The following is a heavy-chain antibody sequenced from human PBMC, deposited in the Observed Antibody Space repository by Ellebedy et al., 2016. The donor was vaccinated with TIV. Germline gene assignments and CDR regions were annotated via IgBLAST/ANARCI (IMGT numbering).Heavy chain of an antibody. J-gene: IGHJ4*02. D-gene: IGHD4-23*01. Sequence: GGSLRLSXAASGFTFSNAWMSWVRQAPGKGLEWVGRIKSKTDGGTTDYAAPVKGRFTISRDDSKNTLYLQMNSLKTEDTAVYYCTTVGNYGGNSASFDYWGQGTLVTVSS. V-gene: IGHV3-15*01. CDR3: TTVGNYGGNSASFDY. CDR1: GFTFSNAW. CDR2: IKSKTDGGTT.